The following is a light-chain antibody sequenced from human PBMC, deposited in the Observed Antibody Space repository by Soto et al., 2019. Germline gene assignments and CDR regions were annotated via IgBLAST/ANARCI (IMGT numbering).Light chain of an antibody. Sequence: QSVLTQPRSVSGSPVQSVTISCTGTSSDVGGYNYVSWYQQHPGKAPKLMIYDVSKRPSGVPDRFSGSRSGNTASLTISGLQAEDEADYYCCSYAGSYTLGVFGTGTKVTVL. V-gene: IGLV2-11*01. J-gene: IGLJ1*01. CDR2: DVS. CDR3: CSYAGSYTLGV. CDR1: SSDVGGYNY.